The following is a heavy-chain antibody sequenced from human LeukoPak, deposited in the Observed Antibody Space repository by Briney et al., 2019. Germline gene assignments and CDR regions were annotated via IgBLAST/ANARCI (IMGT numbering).Heavy chain of an antibody. CDR3: ARGQSGVRGANVPNLMGFDP. J-gene: IGHJ5*02. D-gene: IGHD3-10*01. Sequence: PSETPSLTCTVSGVSISSGSYYWSWIRQPAGKGLEWIGRIHTSGNTNYNPSLKSRVTISIDTSKNQISLILSSVTAADTAVYFCARGQSGVRGANVPNLMGFDPWGQGTLVIVSS. CDR2: IHTSGNT. V-gene: IGHV4-61*02. CDR1: GVSISSGSYY.